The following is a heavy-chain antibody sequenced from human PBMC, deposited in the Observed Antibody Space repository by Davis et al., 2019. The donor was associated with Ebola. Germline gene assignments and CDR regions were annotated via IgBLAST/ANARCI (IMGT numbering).Heavy chain of an antibody. CDR1: GGSFSGYY. Sequence: SQTLSLTCAVYGGSFSGYYWSWIRQPPGKGLEWIGEINLFGSTNYNPSLKSRVTISVDTSKNQFSLKLSSVTAADTAVYYCARGRRYSYGPPRYWGQGTLVTVSS. CDR2: INLFGST. J-gene: IGHJ4*02. D-gene: IGHD5-18*01. CDR3: ARGRRYSYGPPRY. V-gene: IGHV4-34*01.